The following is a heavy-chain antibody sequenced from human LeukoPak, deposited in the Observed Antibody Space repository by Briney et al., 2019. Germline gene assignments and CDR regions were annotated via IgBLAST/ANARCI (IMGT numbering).Heavy chain of an antibody. CDR1: GGSFSGYY. V-gene: IGHV4-34*01. Sequence: PSETLSLTCAVYGGSFSGYYWSWIRQPSGKGLEWIGEINHSGSTNYNPSLKSRVTISVDTSKNQFSLKLSSVTAADTAVYYCAKPLRGYSYGHNAFDIWGQGTMVTVSS. J-gene: IGHJ3*02. D-gene: IGHD5-18*01. CDR3: AKPLRGYSYGHNAFDI. CDR2: INHSGST.